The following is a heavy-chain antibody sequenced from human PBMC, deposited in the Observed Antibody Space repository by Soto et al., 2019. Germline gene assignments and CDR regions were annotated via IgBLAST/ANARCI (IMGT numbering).Heavy chain of an antibody. Sequence: GGSLRLSCAASGFTVSSNYMSWVHQAPGKGLEWVSVIYSGGSTYYADSVKGRFTISRHNSKNTLYLQMNSLRAEDTAVYYCARDSFDGSGYYRWFDPWGQGTLVTVSS. CDR3: ARDSFDGSGYYRWFDP. CDR2: IYSGGST. D-gene: IGHD3-22*01. V-gene: IGHV3-66*01. CDR1: GFTVSSNY. J-gene: IGHJ5*02.